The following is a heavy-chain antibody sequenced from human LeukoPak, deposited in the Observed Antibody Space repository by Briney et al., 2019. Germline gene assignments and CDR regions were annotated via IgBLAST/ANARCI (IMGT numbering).Heavy chain of an antibody. Sequence: PSETLSLTCTVSGGSVSSGSYYWRWIRQPPGKGLEWIGYIYYSGSTNYNPSLKSRVTISVDTSKNQFSLKLSSVTAADTVVYYCARAKAVADYFDYWGQGTLVTVSS. CDR3: ARAKAVADYFDY. CDR2: IYYSGST. CDR1: GGSVSSGSYY. D-gene: IGHD6-19*01. J-gene: IGHJ4*02. V-gene: IGHV4-61*01.